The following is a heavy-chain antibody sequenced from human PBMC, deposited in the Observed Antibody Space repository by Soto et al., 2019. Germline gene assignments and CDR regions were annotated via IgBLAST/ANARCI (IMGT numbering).Heavy chain of an antibody. J-gene: IGHJ4*02. CDR2: IYYSGST. CDR1: GGSISSSSYY. D-gene: IGHD6-19*01. CDR3: ATGRYSSGSAGFDY. V-gene: IGHV4-39*01. Sequence: PSETLSLTCTVSGGSISSSSYYWGWIRQPPGKGLEWIGSIYYSGSTYYNPSLKSRVTISVDTSKNQFSLKLSSVTAADTAVYYCATGRYSSGSAGFDYWGQGTLVTVSS.